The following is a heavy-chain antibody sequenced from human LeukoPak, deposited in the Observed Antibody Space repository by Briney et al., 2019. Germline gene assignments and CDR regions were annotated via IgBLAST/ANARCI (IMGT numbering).Heavy chain of an antibody. V-gene: IGHV1-24*01. CDR3: ATETFEYSSSSYFDY. CDR2: FDPEDGET. D-gene: IGHD6-6*01. Sequence: GASVKVSCKVSGYTLTELSMHWVRQAPGKGLEWMGGFDPEDGETIYAQKFQGRVTMTEDTSTDTAYMELSSLGSEDTAVYYCATETFEYSSSSYFDYWGQGTLVTVSS. J-gene: IGHJ4*02. CDR1: GYTLTELS.